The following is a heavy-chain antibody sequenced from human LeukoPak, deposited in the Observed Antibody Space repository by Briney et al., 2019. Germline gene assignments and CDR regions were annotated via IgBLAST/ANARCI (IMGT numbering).Heavy chain of an antibody. CDR1: GYTFTSYY. Sequence: GASVKVSCKASGYTFTSYYMHWVRQAPGQGLEWMGIINPSGGSTSYAQKFQGRVTMTRDMSTSTVYMELRSLRSEDTAVYYCASGGMGYDILTPFDYWGQGTLVTVSS. D-gene: IGHD3-9*01. CDR3: ASGGMGYDILTPFDY. CDR2: INPSGGST. J-gene: IGHJ4*02. V-gene: IGHV1-46*01.